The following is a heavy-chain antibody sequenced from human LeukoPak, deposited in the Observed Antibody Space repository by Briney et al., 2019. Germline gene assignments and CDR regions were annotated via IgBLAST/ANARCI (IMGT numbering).Heavy chain of an antibody. J-gene: IGHJ4*02. Sequence: SGTLSLTCTVSGGPISSGGYYWSWIRQHPGRGLEWIGYIYYSGSTDYNPSLKSRVTMSVDTSKNQFSLKLSSVTAADTAVYYCARGYYDGSGYYPFWGQGTLVTVSS. CDR1: GGPISSGGYY. CDR2: IYYSGST. D-gene: IGHD3-22*01. CDR3: ARGYYDGSGYYPF. V-gene: IGHV4-31*03.